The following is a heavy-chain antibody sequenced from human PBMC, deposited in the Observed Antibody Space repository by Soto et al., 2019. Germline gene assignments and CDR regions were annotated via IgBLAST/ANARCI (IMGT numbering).Heavy chain of an antibody. V-gene: IGHV4-34*01. CDR1: GGSFSGYY. J-gene: IGHJ4*02. D-gene: IGHD2-15*01. CDR2: INHSGST. Sequence: PSETLSLTCAVYGGSFSGYYWSWIRQPPGKGLEWIGEINHSGSTNYNPSLKSRVTISVDTSKNQFSLKLSSVTAADTAVYYCAGGLHCSGGSCHYYFDYWGQGTLVTVSS. CDR3: AGGLHCSGGSCHYYFDY.